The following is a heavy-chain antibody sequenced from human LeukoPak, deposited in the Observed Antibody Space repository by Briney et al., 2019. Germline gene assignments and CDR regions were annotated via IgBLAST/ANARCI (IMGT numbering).Heavy chain of an antibody. J-gene: IGHJ4*02. CDR3: ARTGGSYAF. CDR1: NYPISSGYY. CDR2: ISHSGST. V-gene: IGHV4-38-2*02. D-gene: IGHD3-16*01. Sequence: SETLSLTCTASNYPISSGYYWGWIRQPPGKGLEWVGSISHSGSTSYNPSLESRVTVAADTSKNQFSLKLTSVTAADTAVYYCARTGGSYAFWGQGTPVTVSS.